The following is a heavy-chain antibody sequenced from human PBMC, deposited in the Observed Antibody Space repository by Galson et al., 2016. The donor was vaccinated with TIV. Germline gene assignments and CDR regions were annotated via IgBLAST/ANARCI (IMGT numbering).Heavy chain of an antibody. J-gene: IGHJ4*02. D-gene: IGHD6-6*01. CDR3: ARVLDSYYFDY. CDR2: ISYDGSEK. V-gene: IGHV3-30*03. Sequence: SLRLSCAASGFTFGSYGMHWVRQAPGKGLEWVTYISYDGSEKSYADSVRGRFTISRANSKNTLYLQMDSLRVEDTAFYYYARVLDSYYFDYWGQGTLVTVSS. CDR1: GFTFGSYG.